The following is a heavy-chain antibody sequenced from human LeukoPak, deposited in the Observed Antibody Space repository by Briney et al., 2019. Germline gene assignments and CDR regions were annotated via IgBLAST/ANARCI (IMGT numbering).Heavy chain of an antibody. D-gene: IGHD3-22*01. J-gene: IGHJ4*02. Sequence: SETLSLTAAGYAGSFSGNYWGWIRQPPGKGLKWIGEINNSGSTDSNPSVKSRVTISVDTSKNQFSLKLSSVTAADTAVYYCARVENLLPPTYWGQGTLVTVSS. CDR1: AGSFSGNY. CDR3: ARVENLLPPTY. V-gene: IGHV4-34*01. CDR2: INNSGST.